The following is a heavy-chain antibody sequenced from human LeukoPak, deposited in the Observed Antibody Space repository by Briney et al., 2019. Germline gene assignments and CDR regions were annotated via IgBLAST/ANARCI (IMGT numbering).Heavy chain of an antibody. D-gene: IGHD4-23*01. V-gene: IGHV3-23*01. J-gene: IGHJ4*02. Sequence: GGSLRLPCAASGFPFNAYWMTWVRQAPGKGLEWVSAISGSGGSTYYADSVKGRFTISRDNSKNTLYLQMNSLRAEDTAVYYCAKDAGGYWGQGTLVTVSS. CDR1: GFPFNAYW. CDR3: AKDAGGY. CDR2: ISGSGGST.